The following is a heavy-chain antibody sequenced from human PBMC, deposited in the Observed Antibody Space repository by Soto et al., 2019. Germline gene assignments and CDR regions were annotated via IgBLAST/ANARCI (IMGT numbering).Heavy chain of an antibody. CDR3: TRRQYLDY. Sequence: GASVKVSCKASGGTFGSYAIRWVRQAPGQGLEWMGGIIPIFGTTEYAASVKGRFTISRDDSKSIAYLQMDSLETEDTAVYYCTRRQYLDYWGQGILVTAPQ. CDR2: IIPIFGTT. J-gene: IGHJ4*02. V-gene: IGHV1-69*05. CDR1: GGTFGSYA.